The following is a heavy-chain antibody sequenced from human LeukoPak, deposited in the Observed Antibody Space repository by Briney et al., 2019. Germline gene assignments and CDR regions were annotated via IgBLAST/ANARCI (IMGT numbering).Heavy chain of an antibody. Sequence: ASVKVSCKTSGHTFTSYGINWVRQAPGQGLEWMGWISGYNDNTNYAQKLQGRVTMTTDTFTSTAYMELRSLRSDDTAVYYCARDSSGWYHWFDPWGQGTLVTVSS. D-gene: IGHD6-19*01. CDR1: GHTFTSYG. J-gene: IGHJ5*02. V-gene: IGHV1-18*01. CDR3: ARDSSGWYHWFDP. CDR2: ISGYNDNT.